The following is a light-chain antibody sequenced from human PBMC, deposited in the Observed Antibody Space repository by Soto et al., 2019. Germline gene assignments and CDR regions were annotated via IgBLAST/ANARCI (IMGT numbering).Light chain of an antibody. CDR3: QQYGSSPWT. V-gene: IGKV3-20*01. Sequence: EIGLTQSPGTLSLSPGERATLSCRASQSVSSSYLAWYQQKPGQAPRLLIYGASSRATGIPDRFSGSGPGTDFTLTISRLEPEDFAVYYCQQYGSSPWTFGQGTKVDIK. J-gene: IGKJ1*01. CDR1: QSVSSSY. CDR2: GAS.